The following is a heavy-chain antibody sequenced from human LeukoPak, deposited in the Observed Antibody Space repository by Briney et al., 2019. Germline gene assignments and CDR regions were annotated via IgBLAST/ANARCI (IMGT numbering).Heavy chain of an antibody. CDR1: GGSISSSRYS. CDR2: IYYTGTP. V-gene: IGHV4-39*07. J-gene: IGHJ5*02. D-gene: IGHD5-18*01. CDR3: ARSPPGEYSYGLPTRKTNWFDP. Sequence: SQTLSLTCTVSGGSISSSRYSWGWIRQPPGKGLEWIGTIYYTGTPYLNPSLRGRVTISVDTSKNQFSLKLSSVTAADTAVYCCARSPPGEYSYGLPTRKTNWFDPWGQGTLVTVSS.